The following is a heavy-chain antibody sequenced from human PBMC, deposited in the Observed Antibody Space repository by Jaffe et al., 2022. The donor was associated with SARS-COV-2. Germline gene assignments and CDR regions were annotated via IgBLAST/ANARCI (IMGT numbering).Heavy chain of an antibody. V-gene: IGHV4-59*01. CDR1: GGSMSSYY. CDR3: ARDPWHFDL. J-gene: IGHJ2*01. CDR2: IYYSGST. Sequence: QVQLQESGPGLVKPSETLSLTCTVSGGSMSSYYWTWIRQPPGRGLEWIGYIYYSGSTTYNPALKSRVTISVDTSKNQFSLNLRSVTAADTAVYYCARDPWHFDLWGRGTMVTVSS.